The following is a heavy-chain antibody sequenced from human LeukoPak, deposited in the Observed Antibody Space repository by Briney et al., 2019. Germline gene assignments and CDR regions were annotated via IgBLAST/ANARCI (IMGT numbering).Heavy chain of an antibody. D-gene: IGHD6-19*01. Sequence: GRSLRLSCAASGFTFSSHGMYWVRQAPGKGLEWVALIWYDGSKKYYADSVKGRFTIPRDNSKNTLSPQMNSLRAEDTAVYFCARLYSSGWADYWGQGTLVTVSS. CDR3: ARLYSSGWADY. CDR1: GFTFSSHG. V-gene: IGHV3-33*07. CDR2: IWYDGSKK. J-gene: IGHJ4*02.